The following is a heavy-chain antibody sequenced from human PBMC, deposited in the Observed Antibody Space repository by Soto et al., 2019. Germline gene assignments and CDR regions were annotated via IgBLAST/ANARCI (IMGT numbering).Heavy chain of an antibody. CDR1: GFTFSSYA. Sequence: PLASPRLSSTASGFTFSSYAMSWVRQSPGKGLEWISAISHSGGSTYYADSENGRFPIYRDNSKNTLYLQMNSLRAEDTAVYYCAKDRSRSYFAILTGYYPFDYWGQGTLVTVSS. CDR2: ISHSGGST. J-gene: IGHJ4*02. V-gene: IGHV3-23*01. D-gene: IGHD3-9*01. CDR3: AKDRSRSYFAILTGYYPFDY.